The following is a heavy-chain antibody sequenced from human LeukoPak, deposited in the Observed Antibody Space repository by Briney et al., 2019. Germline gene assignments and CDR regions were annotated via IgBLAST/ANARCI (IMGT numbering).Heavy chain of an antibody. Sequence: ASVKVSCKASGYTFTSYDINWVRQATGQGLEWMGWMNPNSGNTGYAQKFQGRVTMTRNTSISTAYMELSSLRSEDTAVYYCARGWATTRRRDNYMDVWGKGTTVTVSS. CDR2: MNPNSGNT. V-gene: IGHV1-8*01. D-gene: IGHD1-1*01. J-gene: IGHJ6*03. CDR1: GYTFTSYD. CDR3: ARGWATTRRRDNYMDV.